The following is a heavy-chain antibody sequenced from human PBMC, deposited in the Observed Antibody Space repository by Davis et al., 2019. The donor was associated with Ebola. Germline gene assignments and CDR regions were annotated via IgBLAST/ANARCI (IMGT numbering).Heavy chain of an antibody. CDR3: ARAQFPTTSDH. J-gene: IGHJ4*02. Sequence: ASVKVSCKASGYTFTSYAMHWVRQAPGQGLEWMGIINPSGGSTSYAQNVQGRVIMTTDTATTTAYMEVGGLRSDDTAVYYCARAQFPTTSDHWGQGTLVTVSS. CDR1: GYTFTSYA. D-gene: IGHD1-1*01. V-gene: IGHV1-46*01. CDR2: INPSGGST.